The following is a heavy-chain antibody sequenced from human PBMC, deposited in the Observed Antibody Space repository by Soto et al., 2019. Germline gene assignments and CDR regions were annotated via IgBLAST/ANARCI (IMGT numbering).Heavy chain of an antibody. CDR3: AKDMKWGGMTTIHYFDS. Sequence: EVQLVESGGGLVQPGRSLRLSCAASGFTVDDYAMHWVRQAPGKGLEWVSGISWNSETIDYADSVKGRFTISRDNAKSSLFLPMNSLRPDDTALSYCAKDMKWGGMTTIHYFDSWGQGTLVTVSS. D-gene: IGHD4-17*01. V-gene: IGHV3-9*01. CDR2: ISWNSETI. CDR1: GFTVDDYA. J-gene: IGHJ4*02.